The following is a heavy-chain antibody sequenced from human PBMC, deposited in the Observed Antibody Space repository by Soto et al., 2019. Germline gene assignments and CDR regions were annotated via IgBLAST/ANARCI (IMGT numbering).Heavy chain of an antibody. D-gene: IGHD3-10*01. V-gene: IGHV2-5*01. CDR1: GFSLSISGVG. J-gene: IGHJ6*04. Sequence: SGPTLVNPTHTLTVTCTFSGFSLSISGVGVGWIRQPPGKALEWLALIFSNDDKRYSPSLKSRLTITKDTSKNQVVLIMTNMDPVDTATYYCSHMRGSALFGMDVRGKGTTVTISS. CDR2: IFSNDDK. CDR3: SHMRGSALFGMDV.